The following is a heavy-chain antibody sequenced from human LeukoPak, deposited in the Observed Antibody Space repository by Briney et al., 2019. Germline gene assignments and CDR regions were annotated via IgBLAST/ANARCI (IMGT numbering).Heavy chain of an antibody. V-gene: IGHV1-69*04. Sequence: GSSVKVSCKASGGTFSSYAISWVRQAPGQGLEWMGRIIPILGIANYAQKFQGRVTITADISTSTAYMELSSLRSEDTAVYYCARVVRVAYYYYGMDVWGQGTTVTVSS. CDR2: IIPILGIA. D-gene: IGHD3-10*01. CDR1: GGTFSSYA. CDR3: ARVVRVAYYYYGMDV. J-gene: IGHJ6*02.